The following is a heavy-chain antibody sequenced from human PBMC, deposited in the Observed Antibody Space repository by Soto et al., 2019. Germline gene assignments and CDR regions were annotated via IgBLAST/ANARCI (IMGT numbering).Heavy chain of an antibody. D-gene: IGHD1-1*01. Sequence: QVQLQQWGAGLLKPSETLSLTCAVFGGSVNSGNYYWSWIRQPPGKGLEWIGEMSHSGGTHFNPSLKSRVTIWVDTSKHQFSLKMSSVTAADAALYYCARVERGTATTVVDAFDIWGPGTMVTVSS. CDR1: GGSVNSGNYY. CDR2: MSHSGGT. CDR3: ARVERGTATTVVDAFDI. V-gene: IGHV4-34*01. J-gene: IGHJ3*02.